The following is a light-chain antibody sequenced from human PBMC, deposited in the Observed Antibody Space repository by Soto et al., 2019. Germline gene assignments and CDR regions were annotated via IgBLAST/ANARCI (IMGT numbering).Light chain of an antibody. Sequence: EIVLTQSPGALSLSPGERATLSCRASQSVSSGYLAWYQQKPGQAPRLLIFATSRRATGIPDRFSGSGSGTDFTLTISRLEPEDDAVYYCHQYGSSPPITFGQGTRLEMK. J-gene: IGKJ5*01. CDR3: HQYGSSPPIT. V-gene: IGKV3-20*01. CDR2: ATS. CDR1: QSVSSGY.